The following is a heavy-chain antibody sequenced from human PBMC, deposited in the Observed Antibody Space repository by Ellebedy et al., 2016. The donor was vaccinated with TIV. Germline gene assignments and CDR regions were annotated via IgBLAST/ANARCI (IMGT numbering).Heavy chain of an antibody. CDR3: ARDVPADAAALLDY. CDR1: GYPFPNYG. J-gene: IGHJ4*02. Sequence: AASVKVSCKASGYPFPNYGVSWVRQAPGQGLEWVGWISANNGNKKYGQKFQGRISLTTDTSMGTAYMELRSLRSDDTGVYFCARDVPADAAALLDYWGQGTRVTVSS. D-gene: IGHD2-2*01. CDR2: ISANNGNK. V-gene: IGHV1-18*04.